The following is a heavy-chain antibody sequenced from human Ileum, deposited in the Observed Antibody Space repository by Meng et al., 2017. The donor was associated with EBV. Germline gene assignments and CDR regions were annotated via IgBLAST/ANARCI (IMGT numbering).Heavy chain of an antibody. CDR3: ATGVADFEY. J-gene: IGHJ4*02. V-gene: IGHV1-8*01. CDR1: GYTFTSYD. CDR2: MNPNRGTT. Sequence: VQFVQSGAEVKKPGASVKVSCKASGYTFTSYDINWVRQGTGQGLEWMGWMNPNRGTTGYAQKFQGRVTMTRNISKSTAYMDLSSLRSEDTAVYYCATGVADFEYWGQGTLVTVSS. D-gene: IGHD6-19*01.